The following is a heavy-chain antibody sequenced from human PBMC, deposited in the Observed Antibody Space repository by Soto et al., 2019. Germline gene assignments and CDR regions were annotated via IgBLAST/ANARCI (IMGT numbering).Heavy chain of an antibody. CDR2: VRSKAYGGTT. V-gene: IGHV3-49*04. CDR1: GFTFGDYA. CDR3: TRLMKSSQDAFDI. J-gene: IGHJ3*02. D-gene: IGHD6-13*01. Sequence: PGGSLRLSCTASGFTFGDYAMSWVRQAPGKGLEWLSFVRSKAYGGTTENAASVKGRFTISRDDSKSIAYLQMNSLKIEDTAVYYCTRLMKSSQDAFDIWGQGTMVTVSS.